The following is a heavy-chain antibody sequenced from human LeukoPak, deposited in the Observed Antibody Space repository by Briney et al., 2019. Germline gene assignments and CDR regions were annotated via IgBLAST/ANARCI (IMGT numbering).Heavy chain of an antibody. V-gene: IGHV4-34*01. CDR2: INHSGTT. CDR1: GETFSGYF. CDR3: ARGRDYGSGSLTLDY. D-gene: IGHD3-10*01. J-gene: IGHJ4*02. Sequence: PSETVSLTCAVYGETFSGYFWSWVRQPPGKGLEGIREINHSGTTNSKPSPKSRVTISADTSKNQFSLKLRSVTAADTAVYYCARGRDYGSGSLTLDYWGQGTLVTVSS.